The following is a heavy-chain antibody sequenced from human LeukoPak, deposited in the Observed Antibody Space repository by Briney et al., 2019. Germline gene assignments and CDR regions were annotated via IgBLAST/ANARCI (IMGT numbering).Heavy chain of an antibody. CDR3: AREGGVTLFGY. D-gene: IGHD2-21*02. V-gene: IGHV3-23*01. Sequence: PGGSLRLSCAASGFTFSSYAMSWVRQAPGKGLEWVSGISGSGITTYYADSVKGRFTISRDNSKNTLYLQMNSLRAEDTAVYYCAREGGVTLFGYWGQGTLVTVSS. CDR2: ISGSGITT. J-gene: IGHJ4*02. CDR1: GFTFSSYA.